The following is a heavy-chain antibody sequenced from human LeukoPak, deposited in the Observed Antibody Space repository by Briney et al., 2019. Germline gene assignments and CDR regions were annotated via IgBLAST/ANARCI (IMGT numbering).Heavy chain of an antibody. D-gene: IGHD4-17*01. CDR3: ARLYLEDYVDYGGSHWFYA. CDR1: GYSFTSYW. J-gene: IGHJ5*02. Sequence: GGSLKISCKGSGYSFTSYWIGGVGQMPGKGLEGMGIIYHGESDTRYNPSFQGHVTISADKSISPAYLQWSGLKDSETAMYYCARLYLEDYVDYGGSHWFYAWGQGTLVTVSS. V-gene: IGHV5-51*01. CDR2: IYHGESDT.